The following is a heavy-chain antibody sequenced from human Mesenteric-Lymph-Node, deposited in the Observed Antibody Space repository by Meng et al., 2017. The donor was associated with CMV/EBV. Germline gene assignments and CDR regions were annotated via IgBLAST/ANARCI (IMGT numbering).Heavy chain of an antibody. CDR2: IKQDGSEK. D-gene: IGHD2-2*02. J-gene: IGHJ6*02. CDR1: GFPFSNYA. CDR3: ARDGCSGTTCYNYYYYGMDV. Sequence: GGSLRLSCAASGFPFSNYAMSWVRQAPGKGLEWVANIKQDGSEKYCVDSVKGRFTISRDNAKNSLYLQMNSLRAEDTAVYYCARDGCSGTTCYNYYYYGMDVWGQGTTVTVSS. V-gene: IGHV3-7*01.